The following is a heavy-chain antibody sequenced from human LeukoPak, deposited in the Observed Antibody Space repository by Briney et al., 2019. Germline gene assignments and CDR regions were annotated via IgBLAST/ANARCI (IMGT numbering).Heavy chain of an antibody. CDR2: INVGNGNT. CDR3: ARETPLRAFEY. D-gene: IGHD4-17*01. J-gene: IGHJ4*02. CDR1: GYTFTSYA. V-gene: IGHV1-3*03. Sequence: ASVKVSCKASGYTFTSYAMYWVRQAPGQRLKWMGWINVGNGNTKYSQEFQGRVTITRDTSASTAYMELSSLRSEDMAVYYCARETPLRAFEYWGQGTPVTVSS.